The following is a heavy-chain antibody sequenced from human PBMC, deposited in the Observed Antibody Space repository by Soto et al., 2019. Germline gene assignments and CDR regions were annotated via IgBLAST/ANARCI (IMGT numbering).Heavy chain of an antibody. CDR3: ARAPAGSGEC. D-gene: IGHD3-10*01. Sequence: QVQLQESGPGLVKPSQTLSLICTVSGGSISSGGYYWIWIRQQPGKGLVWIGYIYYIGSTYYNPSLKSRVTISVDTSKNQFSLKLSSVTAADTAVYYCARAPAGSGECWGQGTLVTVSS. CDR2: IYYIGST. V-gene: IGHV4-31*03. CDR1: GGSISSGGYY. J-gene: IGHJ4*02.